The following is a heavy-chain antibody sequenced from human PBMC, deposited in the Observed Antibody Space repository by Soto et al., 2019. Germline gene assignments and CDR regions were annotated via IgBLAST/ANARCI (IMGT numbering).Heavy chain of an antibody. CDR2: TRDKANSYAT. CDR1: GFTFSDHY. D-gene: IGHD3-10*01. V-gene: IGHV3-72*01. Sequence: EVRLVESGGGLVQPGGSLRLSCAASGFTFSDHYMDWVRQAQGKGLEWVGRTRDKANSYATEYAATVRGRFTISRDDSTNSLYLQMNSLDTEDTGVYFCSSSKVPGDKSFAYWGEGALVTVSS. CDR3: SSSKVPGDKSFAY. J-gene: IGHJ4*02.